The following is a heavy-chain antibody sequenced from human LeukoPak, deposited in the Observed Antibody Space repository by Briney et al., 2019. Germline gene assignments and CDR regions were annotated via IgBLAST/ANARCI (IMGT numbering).Heavy chain of an antibody. CDR2: ISGGGDVT. D-gene: IGHD3-10*01. Sequence: GGSLRLSCAASDFNFITYAMSWVRQAPGKGLEWVSTISGGGDVTYYADSVKGHFTISRDNSKNTLYLQMNSLRVEDTAVYYCARGFMVRGVEENYYMDVWGKGTTVTISS. CDR1: DFNFITYA. J-gene: IGHJ6*03. CDR3: ARGFMVRGVEENYYMDV. V-gene: IGHV3-23*01.